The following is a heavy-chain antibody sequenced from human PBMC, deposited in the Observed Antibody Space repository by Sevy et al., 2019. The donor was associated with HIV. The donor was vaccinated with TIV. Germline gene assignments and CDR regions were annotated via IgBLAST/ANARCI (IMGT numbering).Heavy chain of an antibody. CDR2: ISVHTGNT. CDR1: GYTFSSYG. D-gene: IGHD3-16*01. V-gene: IGHV1-18*01. CDR3: ARDTYYVHTQDAFEI. J-gene: IGHJ3*02. Sequence: ASVKVSCKASGYTFSSYGISWVRQAPGQGLEWMGWISVHTGNTNFGQKIQGRLTMTTDTSTGTAFLELRSLGSDDTSVYDCARDTYYVHTQDAFEIWGQGTMVTVSS.